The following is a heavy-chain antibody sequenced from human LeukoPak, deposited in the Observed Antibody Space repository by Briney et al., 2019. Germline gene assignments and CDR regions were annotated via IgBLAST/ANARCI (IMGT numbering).Heavy chain of an antibody. V-gene: IGHV1-18*01. CDR1: GYTFTSYG. D-gene: IGHD1-26*01. Sequence: ASVKVSCKASGYTFTSYGISWVRQAPGQGLEWMGWISAYNGNTNYAQKLQGRVTMTTDTSTSTAYMELRSLRSDDTAVYYCARVRKEWELRDAFDIWGQGTMVTVSS. J-gene: IGHJ3*02. CDR3: ARVRKEWELRDAFDI. CDR2: ISAYNGNT.